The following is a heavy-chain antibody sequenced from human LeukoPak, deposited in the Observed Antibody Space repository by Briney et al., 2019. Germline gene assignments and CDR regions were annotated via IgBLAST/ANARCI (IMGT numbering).Heavy chain of an antibody. CDR2: INQDGSKK. D-gene: IGHD1-26*01. CDR3: AKDGAQVGVTFDY. J-gene: IGHJ4*02. V-gene: IGHV3-7*03. Sequence: GGSLRLSCAASGFTFGSYWMSWVRQSPVKGLEWVANINQDGSKKEFVDSVKGRFTISRDNSKNTLYLQMNSLRVEDTAIYYCAKDGAQVGVTFDYWGQGTLVTVSS. CDR1: GFTFGSYW.